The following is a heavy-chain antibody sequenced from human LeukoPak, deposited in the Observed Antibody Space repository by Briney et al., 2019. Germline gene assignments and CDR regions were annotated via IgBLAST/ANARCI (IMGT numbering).Heavy chain of an antibody. Sequence: SETLSLTCTVSGGSISSYYWSWIRQPPGKGLEWIGFIYYSGTTNYNPSLKSRVTISVDTSKNQFSLKLSSVTAADTAVYHCARRVFNWFDPWGQGTLVTVSS. V-gene: IGHV4-59*12. CDR2: IYYSGTT. CDR1: GGSISSYY. D-gene: IGHD3-16*01. J-gene: IGHJ5*02. CDR3: ARRVFNWFDP.